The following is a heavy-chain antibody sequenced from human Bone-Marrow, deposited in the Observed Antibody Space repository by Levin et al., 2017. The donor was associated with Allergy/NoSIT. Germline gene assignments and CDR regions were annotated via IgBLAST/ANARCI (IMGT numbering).Heavy chain of an antibody. CDR1: GFTFDDYG. CDR2: INWNGGST. V-gene: IGHV3-20*01. J-gene: IGHJ3*02. CDR3: ARAIRYYYDSSGKLDVFDI. D-gene: IGHD3-22*01. Sequence: PGGSLRLSCAASGFTFDDYGMSWVRQAPGKGLEWVSGINWNGGSTGYADSVKGRFTISRDNAKNSLYLQMNSLRAEDTALYHCARAIRYYYDSSGKLDVFDIWGQGTMVTVSS.